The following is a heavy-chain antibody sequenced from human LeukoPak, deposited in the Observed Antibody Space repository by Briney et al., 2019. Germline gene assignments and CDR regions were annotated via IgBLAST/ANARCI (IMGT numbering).Heavy chain of an antibody. J-gene: IGHJ4*02. CDR1: GGSISSSSSY. D-gene: IGHD3-22*01. V-gene: IGHV4-39*01. CDR2: VRYSGKP. CDR3: ARDYCGSSSLACYFDY. Sequence: SETLSLTCTVSGGSISSSSSYWCWIRQPPGKGLGWIAGVRYSGKPYYHPSLKSPATISLDTSKNPFSMRLASVPAAATPVYSYARDYCGSSSLACYFDYRGQGTLVTVSS.